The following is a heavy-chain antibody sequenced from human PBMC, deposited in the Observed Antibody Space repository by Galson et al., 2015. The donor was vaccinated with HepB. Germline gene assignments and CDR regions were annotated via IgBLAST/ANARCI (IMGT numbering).Heavy chain of an antibody. Sequence: SLRLSCAASGFTFCSYAMHWVRQAPGKGLEWVAVISYDGSNKYYADSVKGRFTISRDNSKNTLYLQMNSLRAEDTAVYYCAKGWVDTAMATLDYWGQGTLVTVSS. CDR3: AKGWVDTAMATLDY. D-gene: IGHD5-18*01. CDR1: GFTFCSYA. J-gene: IGHJ4*02. CDR2: ISYDGSNK. V-gene: IGHV3-30-3*01.